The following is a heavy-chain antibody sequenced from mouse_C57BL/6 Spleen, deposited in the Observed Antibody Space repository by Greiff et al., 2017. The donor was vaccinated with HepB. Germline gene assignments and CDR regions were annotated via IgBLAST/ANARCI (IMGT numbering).Heavy chain of an antibody. Sequence: QVHVKQSGAELVKPGASVKISCKASGYAFSSYWMNWVKQRPGKGLEWIGQIYPGDGDTNYNGKFKGKATLTADKSSSTAYMQLSSLTSEDSAVYFCARQVATRMDYWGQGTSVTVSS. CDR1: GYAFSSYW. J-gene: IGHJ4*01. V-gene: IGHV1-80*01. CDR2: IYPGDGDT. D-gene: IGHD1-1*01. CDR3: ARQVATRMDY.